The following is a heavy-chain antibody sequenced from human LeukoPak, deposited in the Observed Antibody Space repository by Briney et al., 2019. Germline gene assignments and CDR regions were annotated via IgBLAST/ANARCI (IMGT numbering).Heavy chain of an antibody. Sequence: GESLKISCKGSGYSFTNYWIAWVRQMPGKGLEWMGIIYPGDSDTSYSPSFQGQVTISADKSIFTAYLQWTSLKASDTAMFYCARLRSSWSKDAFDTWGRGTMVAVSS. CDR3: ARLRSSWSKDAFDT. V-gene: IGHV5-51*01. J-gene: IGHJ3*02. D-gene: IGHD6-13*01. CDR2: IYPGDSDT. CDR1: GYSFTNYW.